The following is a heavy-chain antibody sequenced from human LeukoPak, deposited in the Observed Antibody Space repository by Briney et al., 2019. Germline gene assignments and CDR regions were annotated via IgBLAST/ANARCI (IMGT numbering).Heavy chain of an antibody. CDR3: ARGPQLSSSPNFDY. CDR2: ISSSSSYI. V-gene: IGHV3-21*01. Sequence: PGGSLRLSCAASGFTFSSYSMRWVRQAPGKGLEWVSSISSSSSYIYYADSVKGRFTISRDNAKNSLYLQMNSLRAEDTAVYYCARGPQLSSSPNFDYWGQGTLVTVSS. J-gene: IGHJ4*02. CDR1: GFTFSSYS. D-gene: IGHD6-6*01.